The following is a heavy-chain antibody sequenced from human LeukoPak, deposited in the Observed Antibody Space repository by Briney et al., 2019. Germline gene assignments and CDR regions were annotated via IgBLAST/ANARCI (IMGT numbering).Heavy chain of an antibody. CDR3: AREEQTPYYGMDV. J-gene: IGHJ6*02. V-gene: IGHV1-2*02. CDR1: GYTFTGYY. CDR2: INPNSGGT. Sequence: ASVKVSCKSSGYTFTGYYMHWVRQAPGQGLEWMGWINPNSGGTNYAQKFQGRVTMTRDTYISTAYMELSRLRSDDTAVYYCAREEQTPYYGMDVWGQGTTVTVSS. D-gene: IGHD1-26*01.